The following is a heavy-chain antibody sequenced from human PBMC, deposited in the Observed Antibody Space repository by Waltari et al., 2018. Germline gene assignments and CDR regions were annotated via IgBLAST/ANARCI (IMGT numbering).Heavy chain of an antibody. J-gene: IGHJ4*02. V-gene: IGHV4-34*01. Sequence: QVQLQQWGAGLLKPSETLSLTCAVYGGSFSGYYWSWIRQPPGKGLEGIGEINHRGSTNYNPSLKSRVTISVDTSKNQFSRKLSSVTAADTAVYYCARGWYSSGRYPFDYWGQGTLVTVSS. CDR2: INHRGST. CDR3: ARGWYSSGRYPFDY. CDR1: GGSFSGYY. D-gene: IGHD6-19*01.